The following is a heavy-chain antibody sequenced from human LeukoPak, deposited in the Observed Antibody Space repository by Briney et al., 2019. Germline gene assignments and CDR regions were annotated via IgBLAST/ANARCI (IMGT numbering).Heavy chain of an antibody. D-gene: IGHD3-22*01. CDR3: AREMDYYDSSGYDAFDI. J-gene: IGHJ3*02. CDR2: IHHSGST. Sequence: SETLSLTCTVSGYSTTSGYFWGWIRQPPGKGLEWIGSIHHSGSTYYNPSLKSRITISIDTSKNQFSLKLSPVTAADTAVYYCAREMDYYDSSGYDAFDIWGQGTMVTVS. CDR1: GYSTTSGYF. V-gene: IGHV4-38-2*02.